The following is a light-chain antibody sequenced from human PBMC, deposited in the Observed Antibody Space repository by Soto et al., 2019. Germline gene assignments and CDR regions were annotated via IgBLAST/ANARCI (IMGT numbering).Light chain of an antibody. CDR3: QSYDSSLSAYVV. CDR2: DNN. CDR1: SSNIGAGYD. Sequence: QSVLTQPPSVSGAPGQRVNISCTGSSSNIGAGYDVHWYQHLPGTAPKLLIYDNNTRPSGVPDRFSGSKSGTSASLAITGLHAEDEADYYCQSYDSSLSAYVVFGGGTKLTVL. V-gene: IGLV1-40*01. J-gene: IGLJ2*01.